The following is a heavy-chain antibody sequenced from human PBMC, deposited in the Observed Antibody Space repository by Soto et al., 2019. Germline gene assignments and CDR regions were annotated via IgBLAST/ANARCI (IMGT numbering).Heavy chain of an antibody. CDR2: ISSSGGAI. J-gene: IGHJ6*02. D-gene: IGHD3-22*01. Sequence: EVQLVESGGDLVQPGGSLRLSCAASGFIFSDYTMTWVRQAPGRGLEFVSHISSSGGAIFYAESVKGRFTVSRDNAKNSLYLQMNSLRDDDTAVYFCARDPGGSSWLVGVYYFVGMDVWGQGTAVTVSS. CDR3: ARDPGGSSWLVGVYYFVGMDV. V-gene: IGHV3-48*02. CDR1: GFIFSDYT.